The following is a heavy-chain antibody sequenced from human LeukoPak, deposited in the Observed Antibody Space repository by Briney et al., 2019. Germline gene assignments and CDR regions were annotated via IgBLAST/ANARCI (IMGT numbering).Heavy chain of an antibody. CDR2: INHSGST. J-gene: IGHJ4*02. D-gene: IGHD6-13*01. CDR1: GGSFSGYY. Sequence: SETLSLTCAVYGGSFSGYYWSWIRQPPGKGLEWIGEINHSGSTNYNPSLKSRVTISVDTSKNQFSLKLSSVTAADTAVYYCARGSSSWYYFDYWGQGTLVTVSS. V-gene: IGHV4-34*01. CDR3: ARGSSSWYYFDY.